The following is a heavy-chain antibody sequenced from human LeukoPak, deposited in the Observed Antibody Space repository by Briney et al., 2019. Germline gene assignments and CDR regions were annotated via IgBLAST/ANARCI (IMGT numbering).Heavy chain of an antibody. CDR3: ATDRSLGSSWPWVDP. V-gene: IGHV1-24*01. D-gene: IGHD6-13*01. Sequence: ASVKVSCKVSGYTLTELSMHWVRQAPGKGLEWMGGFDPEDGETIYAQKFQGRVTMTEDTSTDTAYMELSSLRSEDTAVYYCATDRSLGSSWPWVDPWGQGTLVTVSS. J-gene: IGHJ5*02. CDR2: FDPEDGET. CDR1: GYTLTELS.